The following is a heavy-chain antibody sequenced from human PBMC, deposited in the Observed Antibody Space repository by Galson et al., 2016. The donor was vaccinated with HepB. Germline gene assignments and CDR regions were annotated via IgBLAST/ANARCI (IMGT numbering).Heavy chain of an antibody. CDR2: ISSDGNNK. CDR1: GFTFSSYA. V-gene: IGHV3-30*04. CDR3: AREYLRDYFDY. Sequence: SLRLSCAASGFTFSSYAIHWVRQAPGKGLEWVGVISSDGNNKYYADSVKGRFTITRDHSKKTLYLQMTSLRIADTAVYYCAREYLRDYFDYWGQGTLVTVSS. D-gene: IGHD3-10*01. J-gene: IGHJ4*02.